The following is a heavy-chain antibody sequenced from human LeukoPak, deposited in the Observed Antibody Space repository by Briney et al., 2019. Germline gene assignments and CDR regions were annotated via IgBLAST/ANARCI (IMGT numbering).Heavy chain of an antibody. V-gene: IGHV3-23*01. Sequence: GALRLSCAASGFTFSSYAMSWVRQAPGKGLEWVSAISGSGGSTYYADSVKGRFTISRGNSKNTLYLQMNSLRAEDTAVYYCAKCVWGYYDSSGYLDYWGQGTLATVSS. J-gene: IGHJ4*02. CDR3: AKCVWGYYDSSGYLDY. D-gene: IGHD3-22*01. CDR1: GFTFSSYA. CDR2: ISGSGGST.